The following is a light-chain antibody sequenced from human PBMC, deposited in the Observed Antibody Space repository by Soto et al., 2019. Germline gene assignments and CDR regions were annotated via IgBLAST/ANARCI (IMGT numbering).Light chain of an antibody. J-gene: IGKJ5*01. V-gene: IGKV3-11*01. Sequence: EIVLTQSPATLSLSPGERATLSCRASQSVSSYLAWYQQKPGQAPRLLIYDASNRATGIPARFSGSGSGAASTLPISRIDPEDFAVYYCQHRSNWWITLAQGTRREIK. CDR2: DAS. CDR3: QHRSNWWIT. CDR1: QSVSSY.